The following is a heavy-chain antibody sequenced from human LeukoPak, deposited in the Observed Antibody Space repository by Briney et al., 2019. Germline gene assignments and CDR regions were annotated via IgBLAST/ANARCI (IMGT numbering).Heavy chain of an antibody. Sequence: PGGSLRLSCAASGFTFSSYAMSWVRQAPGKGLEWVSAISDSGGSTYYADSVKGRFTISRDNSKNTLYLQMNSLRAEDTAVCYCAKGQGLAAAGLFDYWGQGTLVTVSS. V-gene: IGHV3-23*01. CDR2: ISDSGGST. D-gene: IGHD6-13*01. CDR3: AKGQGLAAAGLFDY. CDR1: GFTFSSYA. J-gene: IGHJ4*02.